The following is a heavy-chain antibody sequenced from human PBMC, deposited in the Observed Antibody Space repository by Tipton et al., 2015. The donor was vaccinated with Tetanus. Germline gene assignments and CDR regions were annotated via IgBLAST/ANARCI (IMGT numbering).Heavy chain of an antibody. CDR1: GFIFSSYG. V-gene: IGHV3-33*01. D-gene: IGHD3-22*01. J-gene: IGHJ6*02. CDR3: ARDGPYYSDTSNDYHFYGMDV. CDR2: SWYDGTDK. Sequence: SGFIFSSYGIHWVRQAPGKGLEWVAVSWYDGTDKYYADSVKGRFTISRDNSKNTLYLQMNSLRAEDTAVYYCARDGPYYSDTSNDYHFYGMDVWGQGTTVTVSS.